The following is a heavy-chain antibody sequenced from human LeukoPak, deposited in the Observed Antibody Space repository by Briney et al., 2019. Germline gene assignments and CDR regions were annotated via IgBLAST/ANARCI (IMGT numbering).Heavy chain of an antibody. CDR3: ARVGGPYCTNGVCV. CDR2: IKQDGSEK. Sequence: GGSLRLSCAASGFTFSSYWMSWVRQAPGKGLEWVANIKQDGSEKYYVDSVKGRFTISRDNAKNSLYLQMNSLRAEDTAVYYCARVGGPYCTNGVCVWGQGTLVTVSS. CDR1: GFTFSSYW. V-gene: IGHV3-7*01. J-gene: IGHJ4*02. D-gene: IGHD2-8*01.